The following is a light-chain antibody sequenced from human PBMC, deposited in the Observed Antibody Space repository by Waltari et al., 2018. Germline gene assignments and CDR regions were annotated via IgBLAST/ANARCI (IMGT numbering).Light chain of an antibody. V-gene: IGKV3-15*01. CDR1: QNIDAS. J-gene: IGKJ4*01. CDR2: GAS. Sequence: EIVMTQSPETLSVSPGQRVTLSCRASQNIDASLAWHQQRPGQAPRVLISGASYRFTGIPDRFSGGGSGTEFTLTISSLQSEDVAIYYCQQFHTWPLTFGGGTKVEIK. CDR3: QQFHTWPLT.